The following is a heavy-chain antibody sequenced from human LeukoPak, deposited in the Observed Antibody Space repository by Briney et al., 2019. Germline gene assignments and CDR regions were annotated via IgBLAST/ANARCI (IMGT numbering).Heavy chain of an antibody. J-gene: IGHJ5*02. D-gene: IGHD1-7*01. CDR1: GYTFTSYY. CDR3: ARGDNWNCGLDP. V-gene: IGHV1-46*03. CDR2: INPSGGST. Sequence: ASVKVSCKASGYTFTSYYMHWVRQAPGQGLEWMGIINPSGGSTTYAQKFQGSITMTRDTSTSTVYMELSSLRSEDTAVYYCARGDNWNCGLDPWGQGTLVTVSS.